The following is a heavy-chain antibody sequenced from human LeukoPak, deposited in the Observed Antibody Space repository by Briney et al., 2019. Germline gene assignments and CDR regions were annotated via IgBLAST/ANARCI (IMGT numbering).Heavy chain of an antibody. D-gene: IGHD6-6*01. V-gene: IGHV1-46*03. CDR3: TRGGRSSSFSEFCPPFYY. CDR2: INPSDHNT. J-gene: IGHJ4*02. Sequence: GASVKVSCKASGYTFTDYYIHWVRQAPGQGLEWMGVINPSDHNTVYAQNFQGRATVTRDTSTSTVYMELSGLRSDDTAVYYCTRGGRSSSFSEFCPPFYYWGQGTPVAVSS. CDR1: GYTFTDYY.